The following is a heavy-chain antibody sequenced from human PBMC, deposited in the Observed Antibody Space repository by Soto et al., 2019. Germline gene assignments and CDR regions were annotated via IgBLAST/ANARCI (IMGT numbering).Heavy chain of an antibody. D-gene: IGHD4-17*01. CDR3: ARVNGDYVFDY. V-gene: IGHV4-59*01. Sequence: SETLSLTCTVSGGSISSYYWSWIRQPPGKGLEWIGYIYYSGSTNYNPSLKSRVTMSVDTSKNQFSLKLSSVTAADTAVYYCARVNGDYVFDYWGQGTLVTVSS. J-gene: IGHJ4*02. CDR1: GGSISSYY. CDR2: IYYSGST.